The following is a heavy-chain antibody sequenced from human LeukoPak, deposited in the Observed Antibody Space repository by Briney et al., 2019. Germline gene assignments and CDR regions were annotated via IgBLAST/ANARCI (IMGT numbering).Heavy chain of an antibody. D-gene: IGHD3-10*01. V-gene: IGHV1-18*01. J-gene: IGHJ4*02. CDR3: ARDTGFGELASLHHFDY. CDR2: ISAYNGNT. CDR1: GYTFTSYG. Sequence: ASVKVSCKASGYTFTSYGISWVRQAPGQGLEWMGWISAYNGNTNYAQKLQGRVTMTTDTSTSTAYMELRSLRSDDTAVYYCARDTGFGELASLHHFDYWGQGTLVTVSS.